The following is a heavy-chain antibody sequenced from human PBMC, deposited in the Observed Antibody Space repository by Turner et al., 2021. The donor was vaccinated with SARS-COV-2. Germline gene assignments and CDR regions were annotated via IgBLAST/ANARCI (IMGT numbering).Heavy chain of an antibody. J-gene: IGHJ6*02. Sequence: QVQLVQSGAEGQKPGASVKVSCTASGYTFTGYYMHWVRQAPGQGLEWMGWINPNSGGTNYAQKFQGRVTMTWDTSISTAYMELSRLRSDDTAVYYCARSRYTYGSYYYYGMDVWGQGTTVTVSS. CDR2: INPNSGGT. D-gene: IGHD5-18*01. CDR1: GYTFTGYY. V-gene: IGHV1-2*02. CDR3: ARSRYTYGSYYYYGMDV.